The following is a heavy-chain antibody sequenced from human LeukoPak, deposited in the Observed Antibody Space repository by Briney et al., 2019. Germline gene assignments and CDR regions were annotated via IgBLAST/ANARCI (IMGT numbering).Heavy chain of an antibody. Sequence: GGSLRLSCAASGFTVSSNYMTWVRQAPGKGLEWVSVIYSGGSTYYADFVKGRFTISRDNSKNTLYLQMNSLRAEDTAVYYCARAQWELLDYRALYFDYWGQGTLVTVSS. CDR2: IYSGGST. V-gene: IGHV3-53*01. CDR1: GFTVSSNY. CDR3: ARAQWELLDYRALYFDY. J-gene: IGHJ4*02. D-gene: IGHD1-26*01.